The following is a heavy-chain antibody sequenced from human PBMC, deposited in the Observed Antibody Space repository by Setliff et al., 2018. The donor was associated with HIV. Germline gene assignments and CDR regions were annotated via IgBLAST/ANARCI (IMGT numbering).Heavy chain of an antibody. D-gene: IGHD2-15*01. CDR2: VYGGDSDT. CDR3: ARVSRLHPFDP. Sequence: GESLKISCKASGFDFTKYWIGWVRQMPGKGLEWMGIVYGGDSDTRYNPSLEGRITMSVDRSKNQFSLRLTSVTAADTAMYYCARVSRLHPFDPWGQGTLVTVSS. CDR1: GFDFTKYW. J-gene: IGHJ5*02. V-gene: IGHV5-51*01.